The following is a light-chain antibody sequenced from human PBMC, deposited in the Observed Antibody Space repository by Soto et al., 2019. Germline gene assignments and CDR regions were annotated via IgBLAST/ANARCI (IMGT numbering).Light chain of an antibody. J-gene: IGLJ1*01. CDR3: ISYTTRYTHV. Sequence: QSALTQPASVSGSPGQSITISCAGTSGDVGAYNYVAWYQQHPGKAPRLMIYGVSNRPSGVSDRFSGSKSGNTASLSISGLKAEDEADYYCISYTTRYTHVFGTGTKVTVL. CDR2: GVS. V-gene: IGLV2-14*01. CDR1: SGDVGAYNY.